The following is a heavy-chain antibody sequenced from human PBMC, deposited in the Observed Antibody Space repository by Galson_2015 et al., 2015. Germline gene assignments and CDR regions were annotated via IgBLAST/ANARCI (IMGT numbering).Heavy chain of an antibody. CDR3: ARGRTPPLYRDFDY. CDR2: INHSGST. J-gene: IGHJ4*02. D-gene: IGHD2-2*02. V-gene: IGHV4-34*01. CDR1: GGSFSGYY. Sequence: TLSLTCAVYGGSFSGYYWSWIRQPPGKGLEWIGEINHSGSTHYNPSLKSRVTISVDTSKNQFSLKLSSVTAADTAVYYCARGRTPPLYRDFDYWGQGTLFTVSS.